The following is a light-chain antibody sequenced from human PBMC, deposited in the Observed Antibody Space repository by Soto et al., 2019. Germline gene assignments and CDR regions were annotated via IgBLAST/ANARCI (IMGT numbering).Light chain of an antibody. CDR3: QQYNNCLWT. J-gene: IGKJ1*01. CDR2: GAS. Sequence: ETVMTQSPATLSVSPGERATLSCRASQSVSSNLAWYQQKPCQAPRLLIYGASTRATGIPARFSGSGSGTEFTLTISSLQSEDFAVYYCQQYNNCLWTFGPGTKVEIK. V-gene: IGKV3-15*01. CDR1: QSVSSN.